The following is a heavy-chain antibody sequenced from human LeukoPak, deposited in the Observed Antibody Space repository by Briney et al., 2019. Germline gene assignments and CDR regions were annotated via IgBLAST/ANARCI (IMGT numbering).Heavy chain of an antibody. Sequence: SETLSLTCTVSGGSISSYYWSWIRQSPGKGLDWIGYIYYSGSTNYNPSLKSRVTISVDTSKNQFSLKLSSVTAADTAMYYCARAPRGGMVTQFDYWGQGTLVTVSS. J-gene: IGHJ4*02. CDR2: IYYSGST. D-gene: IGHD2-21*02. V-gene: IGHV4-59*01. CDR1: GGSISSYY. CDR3: ARAPRGGMVTQFDY.